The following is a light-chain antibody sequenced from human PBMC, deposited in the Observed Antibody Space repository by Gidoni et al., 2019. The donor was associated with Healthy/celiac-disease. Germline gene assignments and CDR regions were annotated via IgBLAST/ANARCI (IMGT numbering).Light chain of an antibody. V-gene: IGLV5-45*02. CDR1: SGINVGTYR. Sequence: QAVLTQPSSLSASPGASASLTCTFRSGINVGTYRIYWYQQKPGSPPQYLLRYKSDSDKQQGSGVPSRFSGSKDASANAGILLLSGLQSEDESDYYCMIWHSSAVVFGGGTKLTVL. J-gene: IGLJ2*01. CDR2: YKSDSDK. CDR3: MIWHSSAVV.